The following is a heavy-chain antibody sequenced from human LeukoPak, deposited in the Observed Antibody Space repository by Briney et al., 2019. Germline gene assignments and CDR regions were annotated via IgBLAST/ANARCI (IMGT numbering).Heavy chain of an antibody. CDR1: GYTFTSYG. CDR2: ISAYNGNT. D-gene: IGHD3-22*01. CDR3: ATPHTMIVA. Sequence: GASVKVSCKASGYTFTSYGISWVRQAPGQGLEWMGWISAYNGNTNYAQKLQGRVTMTTDTSTSTAYKELRSLRSDDTAVYYCATPHTMIVAWGQGTLVTVSS. J-gene: IGHJ4*02. V-gene: IGHV1-18*01.